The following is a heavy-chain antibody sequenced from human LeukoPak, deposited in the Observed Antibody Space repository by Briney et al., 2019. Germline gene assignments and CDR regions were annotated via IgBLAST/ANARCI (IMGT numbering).Heavy chain of an antibody. CDR3: ASSLVVANYYYYMDV. J-gene: IGHJ6*03. Sequence: GASVKVSCKASGYTFTTYYIHWVRQAPGQGLEWMGIINPSGGSTSYAQKFQGRVTMTRDMSTSTVYMELSSLRSEDTAVYYCASSLVVANYYYYMDVWGKGTTVTVSS. V-gene: IGHV1-46*01. D-gene: IGHD2-15*01. CDR1: GYTFTTYY. CDR2: INPSGGST.